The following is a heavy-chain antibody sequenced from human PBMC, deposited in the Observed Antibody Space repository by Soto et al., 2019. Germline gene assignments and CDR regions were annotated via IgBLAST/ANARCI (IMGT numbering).Heavy chain of an antibody. CDR1: GYTFTGYY. V-gene: IGHV1-2*02. D-gene: IGHD3-10*01. J-gene: IGHJ4*02. CDR3: ARSELWFGELLGFDY. CDR2: INPNSGGT. Sequence: ASVKVSCKASGYTFTGYYMHWVRQAPGQGLEWMGWINPNSGGTNYAQKFQGRVTMTRDTSISTAYMELSRLRSDDTAVYYCARSELWFGELLGFDYWGQGTLVT.